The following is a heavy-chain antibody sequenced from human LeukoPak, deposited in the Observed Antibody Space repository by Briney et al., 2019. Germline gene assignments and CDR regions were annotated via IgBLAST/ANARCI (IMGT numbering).Heavy chain of an antibody. Sequence: ASVKVSCKASGYTFTGYYMHWVRQTPGQGLEGMGWINPNSGGTNYAQKFQGRVTMTRDTSISTAYMELSRLRSDDTAVYYCARIITIFGVVILDYWGQGTLVTVSS. J-gene: IGHJ4*02. D-gene: IGHD3-3*01. V-gene: IGHV1-2*02. CDR1: GYTFTGYY. CDR2: INPNSGGT. CDR3: ARIITIFGVVILDY.